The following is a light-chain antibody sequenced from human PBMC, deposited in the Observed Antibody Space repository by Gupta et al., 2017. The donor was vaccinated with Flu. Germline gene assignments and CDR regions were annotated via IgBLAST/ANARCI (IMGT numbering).Light chain of an antibody. CDR2: DAS. CDR3: QQRSDLPMYT. V-gene: IGKV3-11*01. J-gene: IGKJ2*01. CDR1: QSVNIY. Sequence: IVLTQFPPTLSLSPGERAILSCRASQSVNIYLAWYQQKPGQPPRLLMFDASKRAAGIPDRFSGSGSGTDFTLTISTLEPEDFAVYYCQQRSDLPMYTFGQGTKLEMK.